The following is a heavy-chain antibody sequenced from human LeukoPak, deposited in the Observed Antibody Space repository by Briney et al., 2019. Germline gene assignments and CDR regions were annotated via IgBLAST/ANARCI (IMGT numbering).Heavy chain of an antibody. CDR2: IYYSGST. Sequence: SETLSLTCTVSGGSISSYYWSWIRQPPGKGLEWIGYIYYSGSTNYNPSLKSRVTISVDTSKNQFSLKLRSVTAADTAVYYCASSKYQLLAALFDYWGQGTLVTVSS. D-gene: IGHD2-2*01. CDR3: ASSKYQLLAALFDY. CDR1: GGSISSYY. J-gene: IGHJ4*02. V-gene: IGHV4-59*01.